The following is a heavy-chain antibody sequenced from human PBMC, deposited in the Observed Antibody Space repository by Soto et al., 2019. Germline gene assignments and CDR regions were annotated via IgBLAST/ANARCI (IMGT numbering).Heavy chain of an antibody. J-gene: IGHJ3*02. CDR1: CIIRNFY. CDR3: ARRYGWAFDI. D-gene: IGHD3-16*01. V-gene: IGHV4-59*08. Sequence: PSETPVHPKTVVWCIIRNFYRRRIRQPPGKGLEWIGYIYYSGSTNYNPSLKSRVTISVDTSKNQFSLKLSSVTAADTAVYYCARRYGWAFDIWGQGTIVTVSS. CDR2: IYYSGST.